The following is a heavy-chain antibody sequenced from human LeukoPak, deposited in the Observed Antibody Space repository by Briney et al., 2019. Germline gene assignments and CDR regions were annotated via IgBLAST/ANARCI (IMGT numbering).Heavy chain of an antibody. D-gene: IGHD3-22*01. V-gene: IGHV3-7*01. J-gene: IGHJ4*02. Sequence: PGGSKRPSCAASGCTFSSYRMRWVRQAPGKVLWWVANIKRDGDDKYYVDSVKGRFTISRDNAKNSLYLQMNSMSAEDTAVYFCPRERSRVLYDSSGYYNGSDYWGQGTLVTVSS. CDR2: IKRDGDDK. CDR3: PRERSRVLYDSSGYYNGSDY. CDR1: GCTFSSYR.